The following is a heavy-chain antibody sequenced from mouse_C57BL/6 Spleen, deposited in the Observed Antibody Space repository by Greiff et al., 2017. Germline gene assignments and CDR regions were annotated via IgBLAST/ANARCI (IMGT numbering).Heavy chain of an antibody. D-gene: IGHD1-1*01. J-gene: IGHJ1*03. CDR3: AREDYGSSFFYWYFDV. Sequence: VHLVESGPELVKPGASVKISCKASGYAFSSSWMNWVKQRPGKGLEWIGRIYPGDGDTNYNGKFKGKATLTADKSSSTAYMQLSSLTSEDSAVYVGAREDYGSSFFYWYFDVWGTGTTVTVSS. CDR1: GYAFSSSW. V-gene: IGHV1-82*01. CDR2: IYPGDGDT.